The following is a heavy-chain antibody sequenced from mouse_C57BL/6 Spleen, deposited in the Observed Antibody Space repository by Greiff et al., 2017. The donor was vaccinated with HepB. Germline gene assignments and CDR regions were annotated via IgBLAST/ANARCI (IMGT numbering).Heavy chain of an antibody. V-gene: IGHV1-15*01. CDR2: IDPETGGT. J-gene: IGHJ4*01. CDR3: TRRYYGSDYYAMDY. D-gene: IGHD1-1*01. Sequence: SGAELVRPGASVTLSCKASGYTFTDYEMHWVKQTPVHGLEWIGAIDPETGGTAYNQKFKGKAILTADKSSSTAYMELRSLTSEDSAVYYCTRRYYGSDYYAMDYWGQGTSVTVSS. CDR1: GYTFTDYE.